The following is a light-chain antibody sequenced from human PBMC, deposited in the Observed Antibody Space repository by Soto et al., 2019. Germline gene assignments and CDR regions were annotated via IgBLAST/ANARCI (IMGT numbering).Light chain of an antibody. V-gene: IGKV3-11*01. J-gene: IGKJ3*01. Sequence: EIVLTQSPATLSLSPGERATLSCRASQSISTYLAWYQQRPGQAPRLLIYDASNRATGIPTRFSGSGSGTDFTLTISSLEPEDFAVYYCQHRSNWPLTFGPGTKLDIK. CDR2: DAS. CDR3: QHRSNWPLT. CDR1: QSISTY.